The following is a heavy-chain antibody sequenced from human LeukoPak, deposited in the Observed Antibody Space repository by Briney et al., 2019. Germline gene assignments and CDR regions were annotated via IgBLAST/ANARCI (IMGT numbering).Heavy chain of an antibody. CDR2: ISAYNGNT. J-gene: IGHJ6*02. V-gene: IGHV1-18*01. CDR3: ARENYYYYYGMDV. Sequence: ASVKVSCKASGYTLTSYGISWVRQAPGQGLEWMGWISAYNGNTNYAQKLQGRVTMTTDTSTSTAYMELRSLRSDDTAVYYCARENYYYYYGMDVWGQGTTVTVSS. CDR1: GYTLTSYG.